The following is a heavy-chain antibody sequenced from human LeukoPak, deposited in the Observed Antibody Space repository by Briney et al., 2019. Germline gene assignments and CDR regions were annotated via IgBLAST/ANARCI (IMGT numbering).Heavy chain of an antibody. D-gene: IGHD4-17*01. CDR2: IDWDDNK. Sequence: ESGPTLVNPPQTLTLTCTFSGFSLSTSGMCVSWIRQPPGKALEWLALIDWDDNKYYSTSLKTRLTISKDTSKSQVVLTMTNMDPVDTATYYCARFTYGDYVGWFDPWGQGTLVTVSS. CDR1: GFSLSTSGMC. J-gene: IGHJ5*02. CDR3: ARFTYGDYVGWFDP. V-gene: IGHV2-70*01.